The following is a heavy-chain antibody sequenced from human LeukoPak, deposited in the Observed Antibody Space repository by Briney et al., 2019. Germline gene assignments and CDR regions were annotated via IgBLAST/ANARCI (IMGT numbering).Heavy chain of an antibody. Sequence: SVKVSCKASGGTFNNYGINWVRQAPGQGLEWMGGIIPIFDTPYYAQNFQDRFTITADESTSTAYMELSSLRSEDTAVYYCARANEVTVVTSFDYWGQGTLVTVS. CDR3: ARANEVTVVTSFDY. CDR2: IIPIFDTP. CDR1: GGTFNNYG. V-gene: IGHV1-69*13. D-gene: IGHD4-23*01. J-gene: IGHJ4*02.